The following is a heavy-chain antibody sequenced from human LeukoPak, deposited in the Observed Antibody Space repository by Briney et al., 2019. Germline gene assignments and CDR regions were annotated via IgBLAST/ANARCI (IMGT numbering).Heavy chain of an antibody. J-gene: IGHJ6*03. CDR2: IYHSGST. D-gene: IGHD6-19*01. CDR3: VKVAGTPPYYYYYYMDV. Sequence: SETLSLTCTVSGYSISSGYYWGWIRQPPGKGLEWIGSIYHSGSTYYNPSLKSRVTISVDTSKNQFSLKLSSVTAADTAVYYCVKVAGTPPYYYYYYMDVWGKGTTVTVSS. V-gene: IGHV4-38-2*02. CDR1: GYSISSGYY.